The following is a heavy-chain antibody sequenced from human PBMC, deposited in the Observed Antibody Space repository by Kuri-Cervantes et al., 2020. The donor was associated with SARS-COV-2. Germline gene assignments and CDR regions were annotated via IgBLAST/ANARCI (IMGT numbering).Heavy chain of an antibody. Sequence: GGSLRLSCAASEFTFSSYVMTWVRQAPGKGLEWVSSISVSGGSTYYANSVKGQFTISRDNSKNTLYLQMNSLRAEDTAVYYCARLKEWEEEAFDIWGQGTMVTVSS. V-gene: IGHV3-23*01. J-gene: IGHJ3*02. CDR2: ISVSGGST. D-gene: IGHD1-26*01. CDR3: ARLKEWEEEAFDI. CDR1: EFTFSSYV.